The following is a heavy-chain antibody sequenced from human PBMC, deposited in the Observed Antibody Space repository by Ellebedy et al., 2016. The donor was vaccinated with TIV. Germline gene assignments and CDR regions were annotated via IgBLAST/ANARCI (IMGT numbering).Heavy chain of an antibody. CDR2: IYYSGST. Sequence: GSLRLSCTVSGGSISSYYWSWIRQPPGKGLEWIGYIYYSGSTNYNPSLKSRVTISVDTSKNQFSLKLSSVTAADTAVYYCARHPTYYYGSGSYYTPDYWYFDLWGRGTLVTVSS. CDR3: ARHPTYYYGSGSYYTPDYWYFDL. D-gene: IGHD3-10*01. J-gene: IGHJ2*01. V-gene: IGHV4-59*08. CDR1: GGSISSYY.